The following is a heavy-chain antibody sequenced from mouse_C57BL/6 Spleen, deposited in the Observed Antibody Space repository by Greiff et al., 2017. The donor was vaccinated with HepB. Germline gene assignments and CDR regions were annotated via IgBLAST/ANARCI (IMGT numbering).Heavy chain of an antibody. CDR3: VREGCYYGSSPYYFDY. Sequence: EVQLVESGGGLVQPKGSLKLSCAASGFTFNTYAMHWVRQAPGKGLEWVARIRSKSSNYATYYADSVKDRFTISRDDSQSMLYLQMNNLKTEDTAMYYCVREGCYYGSSPYYFDYWGQGTTRTVSS. CDR2: IRSKSSNYAT. D-gene: IGHD1-1*01. V-gene: IGHV10-3*01. J-gene: IGHJ2*01. CDR1: GFTFNTYA.